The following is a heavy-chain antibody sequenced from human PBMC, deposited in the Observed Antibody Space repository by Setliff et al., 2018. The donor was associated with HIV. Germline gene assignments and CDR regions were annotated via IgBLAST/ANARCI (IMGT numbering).Heavy chain of an antibody. J-gene: IGHJ3*02. CDR1: GGSISSRNYY. D-gene: IGHD4-17*01. Sequence: SETLSLTCTVSGGSISSRNYYWVWIRQPPGKGLEWIGTIYYSGTTHYNPSLNSRVIISVDTSKNQFSLRLNSVTAADTAVYYCARHSLGNIGDYIRIGAIDIWGQGTMVT. CDR2: IYYSGTT. CDR3: ARHSLGNIGDYIRIGAIDI. V-gene: IGHV4-39*01.